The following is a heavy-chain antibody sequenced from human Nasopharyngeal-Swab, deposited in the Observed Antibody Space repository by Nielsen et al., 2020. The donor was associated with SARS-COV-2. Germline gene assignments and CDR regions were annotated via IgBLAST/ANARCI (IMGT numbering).Heavy chain of an antibody. CDR1: GYPFNSYG. V-gene: IGHV1-18*04. CDR2: INNYTGKT. CDR3: ARNIMDWVDQRCYYYMDV. Sequence: ASVKVSCKASGYPFNSYGITWVRQAPGQGREWMGWINNYTGKTNYAQKVQGRVTMTTDTSTNTAYMELRSLRSDDTAVYYCARNIMDWVDQRCYYYMDVWGKGTTVTVSS. D-gene: IGHD3-10*01. J-gene: IGHJ6*03.